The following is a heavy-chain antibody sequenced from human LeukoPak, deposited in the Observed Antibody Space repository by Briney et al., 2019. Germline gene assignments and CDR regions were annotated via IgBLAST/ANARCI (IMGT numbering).Heavy chain of an antibody. CDR2: ISVYESHK. D-gene: IGHD6-19*01. Sequence: PGGSLRLSCAASGFTFSSSAMHWVRQAPGKGLEWVAVISVYESHKYYADSVKGRFTLSRDNSKNTLYLQMNSPTTEDTAVYYCAKDQGTGFSDFDYWGQGTLVTVSS. J-gene: IGHJ4*02. V-gene: IGHV3-30*18. CDR1: GFTFSSSA. CDR3: AKDQGTGFSDFDY.